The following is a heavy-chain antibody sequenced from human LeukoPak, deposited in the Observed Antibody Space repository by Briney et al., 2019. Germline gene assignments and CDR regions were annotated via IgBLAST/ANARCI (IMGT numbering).Heavy chain of an antibody. V-gene: IGHV3-7*01. D-gene: IGHD3-9*01. CDR3: ARVGTTILSPRSLDY. Sequence: YYGLDSVKGRFTISRDNAKNSLFLQMNSLRAEDTAVYFCARVGTTILSPRSLDYWGQGTLVTVSS. J-gene: IGHJ4*02.